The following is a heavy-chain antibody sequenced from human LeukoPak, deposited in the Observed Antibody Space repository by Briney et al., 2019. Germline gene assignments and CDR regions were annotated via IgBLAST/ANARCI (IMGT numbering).Heavy chain of an antibody. V-gene: IGHV3-23*01. Sequence: GGSLRLSCAGSGFTFSSYAMSWVRQAPGKGLEWVSAISHSSSGTYYVDSVKGRFTISRDNSKNTLYMQMNSLRAEDTAVYYCAKIRTAMVYYYYGMDVWGQGTTVTVSS. CDR3: AKIRTAMVYYYYGMDV. J-gene: IGHJ6*02. CDR1: GFTFSSYA. CDR2: ISHSSSGT. D-gene: IGHD5-18*01.